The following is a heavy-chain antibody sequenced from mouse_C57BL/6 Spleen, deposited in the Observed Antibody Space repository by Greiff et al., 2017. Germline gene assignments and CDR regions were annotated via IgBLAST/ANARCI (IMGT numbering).Heavy chain of an antibody. D-gene: IGHD1-1*01. CDR2: IYPGDGDT. V-gene: IGHV1-82*01. J-gene: IGHJ4*01. Sequence: QVQLQQSGPELVKPGASVKISCKASGYAFSSSWMNWVKQRPGKGLEWIGRIYPGDGDTNYNGKFKGKATLTADKSSSTANMQLSSLTSEDSAVYLCARSVNYGREYAMDYWGQGTSVTVSS. CDR1: GYAFSSSW. CDR3: ARSVNYGREYAMDY.